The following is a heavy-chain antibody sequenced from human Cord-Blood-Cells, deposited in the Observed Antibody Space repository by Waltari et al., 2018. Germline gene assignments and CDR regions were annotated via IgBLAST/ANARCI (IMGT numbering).Heavy chain of an antibody. CDR1: GYSYTSYW. CDR3: ARGDCSSTSCYAFDI. J-gene: IGHJ3*02. CDR2: IYPGDSDT. Sequence: EVQLVQSGAEVKKPGESLKISCKGSGYSYTSYWIGWVRQMPGKGLEWMGIIYPGDSDTRYSPSFQGQVTISADKSISTAYLQWSSLKASDTAMYYCARGDCSSTSCYAFDIWGQGTMVTVSS. D-gene: IGHD2-2*01. V-gene: IGHV5-51*03.